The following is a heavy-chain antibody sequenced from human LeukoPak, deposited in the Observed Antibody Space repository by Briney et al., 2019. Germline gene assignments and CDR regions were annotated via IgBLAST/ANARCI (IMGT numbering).Heavy chain of an antibody. D-gene: IGHD2-15*01. Sequence: GGSLRLSCAASGFTFSSYAMHWVRQAPGKGLEWVAVISYDGSNKYYADSVKGRFTISRDNSKNTLYLQMNSLRAEDTAVYYCARDKYCSGGSCYGFFDLWGRGTLVTVSS. CDR3: ARDKYCSGGSCYGFFDL. J-gene: IGHJ2*01. V-gene: IGHV3-30*14. CDR2: ISYDGSNK. CDR1: GFTFSSYA.